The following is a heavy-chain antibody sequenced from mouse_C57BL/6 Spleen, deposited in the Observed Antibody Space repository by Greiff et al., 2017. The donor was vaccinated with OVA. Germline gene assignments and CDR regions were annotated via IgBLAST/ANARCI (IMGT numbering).Heavy chain of an antibody. V-gene: IGHV1-55*01. Sequence: QVQLQQPGAELVKPGASVKMSCKASGYTFTSYWITWVKQRPGQGLEWIGDIYPGSGSTTYNEKFKSKATLTVDPSSSTAYMQLSSLTSEDSAVYYCASDDSSYVWFAYWGQGTPVTVSA. CDR2: IYPGSGST. J-gene: IGHJ3*01. CDR1: GYTFTSYW. CDR3: ASDDSSYVWFAY. D-gene: IGHD1-1*01.